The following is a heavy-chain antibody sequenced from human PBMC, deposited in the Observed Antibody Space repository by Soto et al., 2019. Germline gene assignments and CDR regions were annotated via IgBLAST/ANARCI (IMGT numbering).Heavy chain of an antibody. CDR1: GGSISSTNW. CDR2: IYHSGST. V-gene: IGHV4-4*02. J-gene: IGHJ4*02. CDR3: ARTTVTTRLTAY. D-gene: IGHD4-17*01. Sequence: QVQLQESGPGLVKPSETLSLTCAVSGGSISSTNWWSWVRQPPGKGLEWIGEIYHSGSTNYNPSLKRRATISVAKSKNQFSLKLSSVTAADTALYYCARTTVTTRLTAYWGQGTLVTVSS.